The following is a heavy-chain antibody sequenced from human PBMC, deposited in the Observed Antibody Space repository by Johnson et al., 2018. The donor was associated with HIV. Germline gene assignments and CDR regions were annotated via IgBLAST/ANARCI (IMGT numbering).Heavy chain of an antibody. CDR1: GFSFTKYA. D-gene: IGHD2-21*02. J-gene: IGHJ3*02. V-gene: IGHV3-30-3*01. Sequence: QVQLVESGGGVVRPGRSLRLSCAASGFSFTKYAMHWVRQAPGKGLEWVAIISYDGNNKYYADSVKGRFTISRDNSKNTLYLQMNSLRAEDTAVYYCARPHIVVVTAGYAFDIWGQGTMVIVSS. CDR2: ISYDGNNK. CDR3: ARPHIVVVTAGYAFDI.